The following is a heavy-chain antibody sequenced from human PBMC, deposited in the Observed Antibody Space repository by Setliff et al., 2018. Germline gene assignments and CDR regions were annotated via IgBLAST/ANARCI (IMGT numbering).Heavy chain of an antibody. Sequence: SETLSLTCGVSGFSISSGHFWGWIRQPPGKGLEWLGNIFHSGSTYYNPTLNSRVTISVDTSKNQFSLKLSSVTAADTAVYYCRFWSGYYKNDYWAQGTLVTVSS. CDR2: IFHSGST. V-gene: IGHV4-38-2*01. D-gene: IGHD3-3*01. CDR1: GFSISSGHF. CDR3: RFWSGYYKNDY. J-gene: IGHJ4*02.